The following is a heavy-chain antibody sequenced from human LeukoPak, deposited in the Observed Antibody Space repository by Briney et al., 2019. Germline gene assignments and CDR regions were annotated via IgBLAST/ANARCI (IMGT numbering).Heavy chain of an antibody. CDR2: ISYDGSNK. CDR3: ARALLAASVLYYYYGMDV. V-gene: IGHV3-30*03. Sequence: GGSLRLSCAASGFTFSSYGMHWVRQAPGKGLEWVAVISYDGSNKYYADSVKGRFTISRDNSNNTLYLQMNSLRVEDTALYYCARALLAASVLYYYYGMDVWGQGTTVTVSS. CDR1: GFTFSSYG. D-gene: IGHD6-13*01. J-gene: IGHJ6*02.